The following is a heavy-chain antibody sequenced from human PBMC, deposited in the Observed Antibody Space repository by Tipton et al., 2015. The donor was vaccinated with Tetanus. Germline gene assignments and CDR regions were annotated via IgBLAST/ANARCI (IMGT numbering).Heavy chain of an antibody. Sequence: SLRLSCAASGFTFSSYWMHWVRQAPGKGLVWVSRINSDGSSTSYADSVKGRFTISRDNAKNTLYLQMNSLRAEDTAVYYCAREPAYSYGSFDYWGQGPLVTVSS. CDR1: GFTFSSYW. J-gene: IGHJ4*02. D-gene: IGHD5-18*01. CDR3: AREPAYSYGSFDY. V-gene: IGHV3-74*01. CDR2: INSDGSST.